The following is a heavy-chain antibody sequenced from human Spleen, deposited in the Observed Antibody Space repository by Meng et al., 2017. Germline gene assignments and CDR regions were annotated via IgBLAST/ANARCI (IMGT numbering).Heavy chain of an antibody. Sequence: GGSLRLSCAASGFTFSNYWMTWVRQAPGKGLEWVANLKQDGSDKYYVDSVKGRFTISRDNAKNSLYLQMNSLRAEDTAVYYCARDRAPAQPFDAFDIWGQGTMVTVSS. CDR1: GFTFSNYW. D-gene: IGHD6-25*01. CDR2: LKQDGSDK. J-gene: IGHJ3*02. CDR3: ARDRAPAQPFDAFDI. V-gene: IGHV3-7*01.